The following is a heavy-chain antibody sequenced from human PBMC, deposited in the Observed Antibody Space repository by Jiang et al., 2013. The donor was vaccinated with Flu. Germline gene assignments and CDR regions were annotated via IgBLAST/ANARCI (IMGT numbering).Heavy chain of an antibody. Sequence: VQLVESGGGLVKPGGSLRLSCAASGFSFSSYSMNWVRQAPGKGLEWVSSTSSESDYIYYADSVKGRFTISRDNAKDSVYLQMNSLRAEDTAVYYCARVGYCIGDSCFYYYYGMDVWGPGTTVTVSS. D-gene: IGHD2-15*01. CDR3: ARVGYCIGDSCFYYYYGMDV. CDR1: GFSFSSYS. CDR2: TSSESDYI. J-gene: IGHJ6*02. V-gene: IGHV3-21*01.